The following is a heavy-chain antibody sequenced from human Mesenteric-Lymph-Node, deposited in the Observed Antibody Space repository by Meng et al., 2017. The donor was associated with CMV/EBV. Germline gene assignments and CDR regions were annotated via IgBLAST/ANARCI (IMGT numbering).Heavy chain of an antibody. CDR2: IGNTGGPI. CDR3: ARVVIYHGAYDI. V-gene: IGHV3-11*01. CDR1: GFTFSDYQ. J-gene: IGHJ3*02. D-gene: IGHD3-22*01. Sequence: GESLKISCAASGFTFSDYQMTWIRQAPGKGLEWVSYIGNTGGPISYADSVKGRFTISRDNAKNSLYLQMNSLRAEDTAVYYCARVVIYHGAYDIWGQGTMVTVSS.